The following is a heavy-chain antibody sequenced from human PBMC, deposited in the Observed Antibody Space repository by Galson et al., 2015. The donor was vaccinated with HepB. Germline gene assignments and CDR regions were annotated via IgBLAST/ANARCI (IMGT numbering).Heavy chain of an antibody. CDR3: VKGVRSDSYYYNMDV. CDR1: GFSFSNYN. J-gene: IGHJ6*02. V-gene: IGHV3-30*18. CDR2: ISYDGYNK. Sequence: SLRLSCAASGFSFSNYNMNWVRQAPGKGLEWLAVISYDGYNKYYLESAKGRFTVSRDNSKNTLYLQMSTLRAEDTGVYYCVKGVRSDSYYYNMDVWGQGTTVAVSS. D-gene: IGHD2-21*01.